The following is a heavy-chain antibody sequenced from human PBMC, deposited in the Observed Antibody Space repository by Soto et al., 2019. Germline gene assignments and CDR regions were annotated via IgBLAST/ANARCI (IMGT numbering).Heavy chain of an antibody. Sequence: EVQLVESGGGLAQPGGSLRVACAASGFTFSSHSMHWVRQAPGKGLEWVSYISTSSSTKFYVYAVKGRFTISRDNAKNSLYLQMNSLRVEDTAVYFCGRAQCSSGICVKIGDYWGQGALVTVSS. CDR3: GRAQCSSGICVKIGDY. CDR2: ISTSSSTK. D-gene: IGHD2-15*01. V-gene: IGHV3-48*01. CDR1: GFTFSSHS. J-gene: IGHJ4*02.